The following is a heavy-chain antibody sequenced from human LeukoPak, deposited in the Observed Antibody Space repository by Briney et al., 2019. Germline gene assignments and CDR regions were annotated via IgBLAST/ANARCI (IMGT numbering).Heavy chain of an antibody. J-gene: IGHJ6*02. D-gene: IGHD2-15*01. CDR3: VRGYSFGPYGMDV. CDR1: GFPFSSYA. V-gene: IGHV3-64D*06. CDR2: ISDSGGST. Sequence: PGGSLRLSCSASGFPFSSYAMHWVRQAPGKGLEYVSAISDSGGSTYYADSVKGRFTISRDNSKNTLYLQVSSLRAEDTAMYFCVRGYSFGPYGMDVWGQGTTVTVSS.